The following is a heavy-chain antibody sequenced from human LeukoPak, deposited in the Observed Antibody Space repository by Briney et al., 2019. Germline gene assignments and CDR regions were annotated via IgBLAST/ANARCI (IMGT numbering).Heavy chain of an antibody. CDR2: ISSSSSTI. V-gene: IGHV3-48*01. Sequence: PGGSLRLSCAASGFTFSSYTMSWVHQAPGKGLEWVSSISSSSSTIYYADSVKGRFTISRDNAKNSLYLQMNSLRAEDTAVYYCARGYGDYNDYYYYMDVWGKGTTVTVSS. CDR3: ARGYGDYNDYYYYMDV. D-gene: IGHD4-17*01. CDR1: GFTFSSYT. J-gene: IGHJ6*03.